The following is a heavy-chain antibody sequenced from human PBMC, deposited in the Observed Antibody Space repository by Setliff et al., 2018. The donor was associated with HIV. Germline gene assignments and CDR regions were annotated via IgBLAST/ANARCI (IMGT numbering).Heavy chain of an antibody. Sequence: SETLSLTCAIYGGSFSGYYWSWIRQAPGKGLEWVAEVNQDGTTNYNPSLRSRVAMSADKSKDQFSLRLSSATAADTAVYYCARDRDRKDSTFVRFDYWGQGILVTVSS. CDR2: VNQDGTT. CDR1: GGSFSGYY. D-gene: IGHD3-16*01. CDR3: ARDRDRKDSTFVRFDY. J-gene: IGHJ4*02. V-gene: IGHV4-34*01.